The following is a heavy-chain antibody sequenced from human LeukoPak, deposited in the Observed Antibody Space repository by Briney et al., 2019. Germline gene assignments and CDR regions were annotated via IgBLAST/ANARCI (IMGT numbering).Heavy chain of an antibody. CDR3: ARAGSWYWEYYFDY. CDR2: ISAYNGNT. V-gene: IGHV1-18*01. J-gene: IGHJ4*02. Sequence: GASVKVSCKASGYTFTSYGISWVRQAPGQGLEWMGRISAYNGNTNYEQKLQGRVTITTDTSTSTAYMELRSLRSDDTAVYYCARAGSWYWEYYFDYWGQGTLVTVSS. D-gene: IGHD6-13*01. CDR1: GYTFTSYG.